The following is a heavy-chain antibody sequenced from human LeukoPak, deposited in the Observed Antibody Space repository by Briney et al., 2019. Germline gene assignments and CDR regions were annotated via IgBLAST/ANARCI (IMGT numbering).Heavy chain of an antibody. Sequence: GASVKVSCKASGYTFMTYYMHWVRQAPGQGLEWMGIINPSGGSTTYAQKFQGRVTMTRDTSTSTVYMELTSLRSEDTAVYYCARITGTTSFDYWGQGTLVTVSS. CDR1: GYTFMTYY. J-gene: IGHJ4*02. CDR3: ARITGTTSFDY. D-gene: IGHD1-20*01. CDR2: INPSGGST. V-gene: IGHV1-46*01.